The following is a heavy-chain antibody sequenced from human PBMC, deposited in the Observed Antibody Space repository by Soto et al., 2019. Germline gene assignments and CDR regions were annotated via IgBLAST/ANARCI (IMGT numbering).Heavy chain of an antibody. V-gene: IGHV1-69*06. D-gene: IGHD6-19*01. Sequence: SVKVFCKASGGTFSSYAISWVRQAPGQGLEWMGGIIPIFGTANYAQKFQGRVTITADKSTSTAYMELSSLRSEDTAVYYCARGGGIAVAGISWGGDYYYGMDVWGQGTTVTVSS. J-gene: IGHJ6*02. CDR2: IIPIFGTA. CDR1: GGTFSSYA. CDR3: ARGGGIAVAGISWGGDYYYGMDV.